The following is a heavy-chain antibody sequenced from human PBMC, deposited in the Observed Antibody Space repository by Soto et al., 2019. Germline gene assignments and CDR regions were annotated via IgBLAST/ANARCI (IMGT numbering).Heavy chain of an antibody. V-gene: IGHV1-69*01. CDR2: FDPKLGTV. J-gene: IGHJ5*02. CDR3: ARTRTYDDESDGYYGHQFDG. CDR1: GGIFSRHA. D-gene: IGHD3-22*01. Sequence: QVQLVQSGAEVKTTGSSVKVSCKISGGIFSRHAIDWVRQAPGQGLEGMGGFDPKLGTVIYAEYCQARVTISAYEETNTSDRDLSGLTCEDTAVYYGARTRTYDDESDGYYGHQFDGWGQETLGTVSS.